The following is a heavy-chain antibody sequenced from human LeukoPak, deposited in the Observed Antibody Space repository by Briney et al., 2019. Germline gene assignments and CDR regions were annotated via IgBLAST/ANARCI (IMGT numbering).Heavy chain of an antibody. CDR2: ISSSSSYT. V-gene: IGHV3-11*06. D-gene: IGHD4-23*01. CDR3: ARHGPWDYGGNSGEWFDP. Sequence: GGSLRLSCAAPGFTFSDYYMSWIRQAPGKGLEWVSYISSSSSYTNYADSVKGRFTISRDNAKDSLYLQMNSLRAEDTAVYYCARHGPWDYGGNSGEWFDPWGQGTLVTVSS. J-gene: IGHJ5*02. CDR1: GFTFSDYY.